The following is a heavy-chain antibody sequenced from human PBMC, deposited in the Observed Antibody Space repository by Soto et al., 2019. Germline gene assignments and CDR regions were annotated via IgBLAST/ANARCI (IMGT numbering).Heavy chain of an antibody. J-gene: IGHJ4*02. D-gene: IGHD1-26*01. CDR2: IIPIFGTA. CDR1: GGTFSSYA. CDR3: ASSVSWVRELPFPGGYFDY. Sequence: QVQLVQSGAEVKKPGSSVKVSCKASGGTFSSYAISWVRQAPGQGLEWMGGIIPIFGTANYAQKFQGRVTITADESTSTAYMELSSLRSEDTAVYYCASSVSWVRELPFPGGYFDYWGQGTLVTVSS. V-gene: IGHV1-69*01.